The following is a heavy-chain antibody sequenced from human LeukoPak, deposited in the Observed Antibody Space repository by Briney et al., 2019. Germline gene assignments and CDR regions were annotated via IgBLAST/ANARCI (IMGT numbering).Heavy chain of an antibody. V-gene: IGHV3-9*03. CDR1: GFTFDDYA. CDR2: ISWNSGTI. CDR3: AKGYCSSTSCYPFDY. Sequence: GGSLRLSCAASGFTFDDYAMHWVRQAQGKGLEWVSGISWNSGTIGYAVSVKGRFTISRDNAKNSLYLQMNSLRAEDMALYYCAKGYCSSTSCYPFDYWGQGTLVTVSS. D-gene: IGHD2-2*01. J-gene: IGHJ4*02.